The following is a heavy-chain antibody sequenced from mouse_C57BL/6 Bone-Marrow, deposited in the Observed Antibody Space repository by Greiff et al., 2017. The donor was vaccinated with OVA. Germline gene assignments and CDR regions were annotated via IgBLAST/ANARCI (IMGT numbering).Heavy chain of an antibody. CDR2: IYPGDGDT. D-gene: IGHD1-1*01. J-gene: IGHJ2*01. V-gene: IGHV1-80*01. CDR3: ARFRITTVPYYFDY. Sequence: QVQLQQSGAELVKPGASVKISCKASGYAFSSYWMNWVKQRPGKGLEWIGQIYPGDGDTNYNGKFKGKATLTADKSSSTAYMQLSSLTSEDSAVYFCARFRITTVPYYFDYWGQGTTLTVSS. CDR1: GYAFSSYW.